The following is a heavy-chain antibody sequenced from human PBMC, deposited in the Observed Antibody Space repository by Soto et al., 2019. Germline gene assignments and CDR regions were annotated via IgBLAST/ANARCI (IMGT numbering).Heavy chain of an antibody. D-gene: IGHD6-13*01. CDR2: INQSGFT. Sequence: QVQLQQWGAGLLKPAETLSLTCAVYGGSFSGYYWTWIRQPPGKRLEWIGEINQSGFTNYNPSLGSRFTMSVDTSRNQFSLRLSSVTAADTAVYYCARFPFDRSSWTNPRYFDYWGQGTLVTVSS. J-gene: IGHJ4*02. CDR1: GGSFSGYY. V-gene: IGHV4-34*01. CDR3: ARFPFDRSSWTNPRYFDY.